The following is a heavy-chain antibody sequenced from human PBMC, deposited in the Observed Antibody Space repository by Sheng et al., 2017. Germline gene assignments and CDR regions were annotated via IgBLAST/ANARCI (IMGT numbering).Heavy chain of an antibody. V-gene: IGHV3-30*02. Sequence: QVQLVESGGGVVQPGGSLRLSCAASGFTFSSYGMHWVRQAPGKGLEWVALIRFDGSNTYYADSVKGRFSISRDNSKNTLYLQMNSLSPEDTAVYYCAKDRGLVVAGGIFDYWGQGTLVTVSS. J-gene: IGHJ4*02. CDR3: AKDRGLVVAGGIFDY. D-gene: IGHD2-15*01. CDR2: IRFDGSNT. CDR1: GFTFSSYG.